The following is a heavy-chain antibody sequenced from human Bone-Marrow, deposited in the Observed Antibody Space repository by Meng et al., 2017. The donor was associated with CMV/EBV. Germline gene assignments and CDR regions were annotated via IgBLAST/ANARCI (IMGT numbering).Heavy chain of an antibody. CDR2: ISGSGGST. V-gene: IGHV3-23*01. J-gene: IGHJ6*04. D-gene: IGHD1-1*01. Sequence: GESLKISCAASGFTFSSYAMSWVRQAPGKGLEWVSAISGSGGSTYYADSVKGRFTISRDNSKNTLYLQMNSLRAEDTTVYYCARSMLEVNRYYYGMDVWGEGTPVTVSS. CDR3: ARSMLEVNRYYYGMDV. CDR1: GFTFSSYA.